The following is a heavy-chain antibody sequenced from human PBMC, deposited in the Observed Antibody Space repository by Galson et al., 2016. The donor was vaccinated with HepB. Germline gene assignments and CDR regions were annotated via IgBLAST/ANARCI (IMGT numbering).Heavy chain of an antibody. Sequence: QSGAEVKKPGESLKISCRGSGYSFTSYWITWVRQMPGKGLEWMGRIDPSMSYKNYSLSFQGHVTISADNSISTAYLQWSSLEASDTAMYYCARHRSFGHVIISGVFDAFDIWGQGTMVTVSS. CDR3: ARHRSFGHVIISGVFDAFDI. V-gene: IGHV5-10-1*01. J-gene: IGHJ3*02. CDR1: GYSFTSYW. D-gene: IGHD3/OR15-3a*01. CDR2: IDPSMSYK.